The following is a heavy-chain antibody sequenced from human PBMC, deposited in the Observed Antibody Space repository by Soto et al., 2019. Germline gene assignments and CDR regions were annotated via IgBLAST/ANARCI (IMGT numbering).Heavy chain of an antibody. Sequence: PGGSLRLSCAASGFTFSSYAMHWVRQAPGKGLEWVAVISYDGSNKYYADSVKGRFTISRDNSKNTLYLQMNSLRAEDTAVYYCARAPRGNYGYPSYFDYWGQGTLVTVSS. CDR2: ISYDGSNK. V-gene: IGHV3-30-3*01. J-gene: IGHJ4*02. CDR1: GFTFSSYA. D-gene: IGHD3-10*01. CDR3: ARAPRGNYGYPSYFDY.